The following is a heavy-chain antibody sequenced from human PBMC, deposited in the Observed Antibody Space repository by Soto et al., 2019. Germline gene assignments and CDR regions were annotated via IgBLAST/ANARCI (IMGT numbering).Heavy chain of an antibody. V-gene: IGHV1-18*03. D-gene: IGHD3-9*01. CDR3: TRDATDPDILSGYFVNDH. Sequence: QVQLVQSGAEVKKPGASVKGSCKASGYTFPNFGISWVRQAPGQGLECLGWISTDNGDTKYAQKIQARGTLTTDKAAITVYMELTRLRPDDMDVYYCTRDATDPDILSGYFVNDHWGQGTLVTVSS. J-gene: IGHJ4*02. CDR1: GYTFPNFG. CDR2: ISTDNGDT.